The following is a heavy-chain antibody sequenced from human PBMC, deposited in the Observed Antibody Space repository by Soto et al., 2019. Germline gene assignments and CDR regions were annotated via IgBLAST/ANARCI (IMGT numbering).Heavy chain of an antibody. V-gene: IGHV4-4*02. CDR3: ARLGIVVVPAARGAFDY. Sequence: SETLSLTCAVSSGSISSSNWWSWVRQPPGKGLEWIGEIYHSGSTNYNPSLKSRVTISVDKSKNQFSLKLSSVTAADTAVYYCARLGIVVVPAARGAFDYWGQGTLVTVSS. J-gene: IGHJ4*02. CDR2: IYHSGST. CDR1: SGSISSSNW. D-gene: IGHD2-2*01.